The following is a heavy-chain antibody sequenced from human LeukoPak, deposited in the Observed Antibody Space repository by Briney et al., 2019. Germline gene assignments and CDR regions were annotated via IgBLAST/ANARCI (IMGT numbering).Heavy chain of an antibody. CDR2: IYHSGST. Sequence: SETVSLTCAVSGYSISSGYYWGWIRQPPGKGLEWIGSIYHSGSTYYNPSLKSRVTISVDTSKNQFSLKLSSVTAADTAVYYCARIRALGSLDYWGQGTLVTVSS. J-gene: IGHJ4*02. D-gene: IGHD3-10*01. CDR3: ARIRALGSLDY. V-gene: IGHV4-38-2*01. CDR1: GYSISSGYY.